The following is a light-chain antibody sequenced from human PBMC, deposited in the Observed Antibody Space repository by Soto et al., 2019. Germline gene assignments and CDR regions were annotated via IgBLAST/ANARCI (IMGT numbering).Light chain of an antibody. V-gene: IGLV1-51*01. J-gene: IGLJ1*01. CDR3: GSWDSSLSAYV. CDR1: SSNIGGNS. CDR2: DDN. Sequence: QSVLTPPPSVSASPGQKVTISCSGSSSNIGGNSVSWYQQLPGTAPKLLIYDDNKRPSGIPDRFSGSKSGTSATLGITGFXTGDEADYYCGSWDSSLSAYVFGTGTKVTVL.